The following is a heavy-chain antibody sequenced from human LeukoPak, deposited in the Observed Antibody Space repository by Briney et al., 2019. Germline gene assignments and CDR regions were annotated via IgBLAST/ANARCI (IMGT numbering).Heavy chain of an antibody. CDR1: GGSFSGYY. D-gene: IGHD5-24*01. Sequence: PSETLSLTCAVYGGSFSGYYWSWIRQPPGKGLEWIGEINHSGSTNYNPSLKSRVTISVDTSKNQFSLKLSSVTAADTAVYYCARAIKKGRAVTRVPEWLQLSYYFDYWGQGTLVTVSS. V-gene: IGHV4-34*01. CDR2: INHSGST. J-gene: IGHJ4*02. CDR3: ARAIKKGRAVTRVPEWLQLSYYFDY.